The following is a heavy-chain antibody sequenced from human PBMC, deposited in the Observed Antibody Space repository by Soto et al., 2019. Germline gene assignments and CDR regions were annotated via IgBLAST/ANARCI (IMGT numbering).Heavy chain of an antibody. J-gene: IGHJ4*02. V-gene: IGHV3-7*05. CDR2: IKEDVSEK. CDR1: GVTFSNFW. D-gene: IGHD2-8*02. CDR3: ARHRMAVLDY. Sequence: GGSLRLSCAASGVTFSNFWMSWVRQAPGKGLEWVANIKEDVSEKHYADSVKGRFTISRDNAKNSLYLQMNSLRSEDTAVYYCARHRMAVLDYWGQGTLVTVSS.